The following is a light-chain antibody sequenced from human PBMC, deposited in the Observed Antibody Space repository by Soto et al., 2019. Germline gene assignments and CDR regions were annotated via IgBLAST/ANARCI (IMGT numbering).Light chain of an antibody. Sequence: EDVLTQSPGTLSLSPGERATLSCRASQSVSRRYLAWYQQKPGQATRLLIFGPSSRATGIPDRLSGSGSGKDFTLTIRSLEPEDFAVYYCLQYDTSPPWYTVGQGTKLEIK. CDR1: QSVSRRY. V-gene: IGKV3-20*01. CDR2: GPS. CDR3: LQYDTSPPWYT. J-gene: IGKJ2*01.